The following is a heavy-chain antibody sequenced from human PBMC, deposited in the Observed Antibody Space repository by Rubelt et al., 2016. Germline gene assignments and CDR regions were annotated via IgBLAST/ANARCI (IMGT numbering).Heavy chain of an antibody. D-gene: IGHD4-17*01. CDR1: GGSISSSSYY. V-gene: IGHV4-39*01. J-gene: IGHJ2*01. CDR2: IYYSGST. CDR3: ARRVNTPTWYFDL. Sequence: QLQLQESGPGLVKPSETLSLTCTVSGGSISSSSYYWGWIRQPPGKGVEWIGSIYYSGSTYYNPSLESRVTMSVDTSKNQFSLKLGSVTAADTALYYCARRVNTPTWYFDLWGRGTQVTVSS.